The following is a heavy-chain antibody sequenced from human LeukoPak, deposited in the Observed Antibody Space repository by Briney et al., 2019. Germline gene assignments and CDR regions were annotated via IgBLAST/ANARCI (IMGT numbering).Heavy chain of an antibody. J-gene: IGHJ3*02. Sequence: SETLSLTCTDSGGSISSYYWRWIRQPPGKGLEWIGYIYYSGSTNYNPSLKSRVTISVDTSKNQFSLKLSSVTAADTAVYYCASDFLNALDIWGRRTMVTVSS. D-gene: IGHD2/OR15-2a*01. V-gene: IGHV4-59*01. CDR3: ASDFLNALDI. CDR1: GGSISSYY. CDR2: IYYSGST.